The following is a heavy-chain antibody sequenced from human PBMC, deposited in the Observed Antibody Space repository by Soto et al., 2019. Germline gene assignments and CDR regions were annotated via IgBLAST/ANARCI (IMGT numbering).Heavy chain of an antibody. J-gene: IGHJ4*02. CDR2: ISGDGRTT. D-gene: IGHD3-10*01. Sequence: EVQLVESGGGLVQPGGALRLSCTVSGLTFNNYWMHWVRQAPGKGPVWVSRISGDGRTTTYADSVRGRFTISRDNAKNTVYLQMDSQRAEDTAVYYCAGGDYAGAGTFYLTDHWGQGSLVTVSS. CDR3: AGGDYAGAGTFYLTDH. CDR1: GLTFNNYW. V-gene: IGHV3-74*03.